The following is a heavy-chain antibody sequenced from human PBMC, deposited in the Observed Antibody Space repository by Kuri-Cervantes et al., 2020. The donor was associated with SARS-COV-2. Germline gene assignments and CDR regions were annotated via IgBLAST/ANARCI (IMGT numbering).Heavy chain of an antibody. D-gene: IGHD2/OR15-2a*01. CDR2: IYYSGST. CDR3: ASFSTRGDP. CDR1: GGSISSSSYY. J-gene: IGHJ5*02. V-gene: IGHV4-39*01. Sequence: SETLSLTCTASGGSISSSSYYWGWIRQPPGKGLEWIGSIYYSGSTYYNPSLKSRVTISVDTSKNQFSLKLSSVTAADTAVYYCASFSTRGDPWGQGTLVTVSS.